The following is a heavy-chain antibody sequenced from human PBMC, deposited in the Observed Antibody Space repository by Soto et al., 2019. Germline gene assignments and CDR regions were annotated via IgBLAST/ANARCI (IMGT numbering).Heavy chain of an antibody. V-gene: IGHV3-23*01. J-gene: IGHJ3*02. CDR1: GFICSSYD. Sequence: GGSLRLSCAASGFICSSYDMSWVRQAPGKGLEWVSTILVDGRTFYVDSVKGRFTISRDNSKNTVYLQMNSPTAGDTALYYCAKATATGGGAFDICGQGTMVTVSS. D-gene: IGHD2-8*02. CDR3: AKATATGGGAFDI. CDR2: ILVDGRT.